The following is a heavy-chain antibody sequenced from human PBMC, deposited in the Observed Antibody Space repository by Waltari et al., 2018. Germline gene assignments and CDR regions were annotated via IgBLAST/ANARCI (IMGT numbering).Heavy chain of an antibody. CDR3: VRDHWGPDY. D-gene: IGHD7-27*01. V-gene: IGHV3-7*01. J-gene: IGHJ4*02. Sequence: EVRLVESGGGLVQPGGSLRLSCAASGFTFTDYWMSWVRQAPGKGPEWVANIHKDGSEKNYVDYVKGRFTISRDNAKDSVYLQMNSLRADDTAMYYCVRDHWGPDYWGQGTLVTVSS. CDR1: GFTFTDYW. CDR2: IHKDGSEK.